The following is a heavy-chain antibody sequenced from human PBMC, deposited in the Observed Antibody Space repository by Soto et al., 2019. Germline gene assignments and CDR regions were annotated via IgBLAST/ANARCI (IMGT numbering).Heavy chain of an antibody. V-gene: IGHV1-18*01. CDR1: GYTFTSYG. CDR2: ISAYNGNT. J-gene: IGHJ6*02. D-gene: IGHD1-26*01. Sequence: ASVKVSCKASGYTFTSYGISWVRQAPGQGLEWMGWISAYNGNTNYAQKLQGRVTMTTDTSTSTAYMELRSLRSDDTAVYYCACCGRGGHNAVWLDGMDVWGQGTTVTVSS. CDR3: ACCGRGGHNAVWLDGMDV.